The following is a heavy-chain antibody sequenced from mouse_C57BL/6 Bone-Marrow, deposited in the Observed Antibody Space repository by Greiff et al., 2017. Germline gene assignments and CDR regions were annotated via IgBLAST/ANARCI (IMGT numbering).Heavy chain of an antibody. Sequence: QVQLQQSGPELVKPGASVKLSCKASGYTFTSYDINWVKQRPGQGLEWIGMIYPRGGSTKYNEKFKGEATLTVDTSSRTAYMELHSLTSEDSAVYFCARDYGSGYWYFDVWGKGTTVTVSS. D-gene: IGHD1-1*01. CDR2: IYPRGGST. CDR3: ARDYGSGYWYFDV. J-gene: IGHJ1*03. CDR1: GYTFTSYD. V-gene: IGHV1-85*01.